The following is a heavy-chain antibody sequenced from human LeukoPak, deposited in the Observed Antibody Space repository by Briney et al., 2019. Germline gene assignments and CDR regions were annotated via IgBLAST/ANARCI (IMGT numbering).Heavy chain of an antibody. CDR2: IYYSGST. V-gene: IGHV4-59*12. Sequence: SETLSLTCTVSGGSISSYYWSWIRQPPGKGLEWIGYIYYSGSTNYNPSLKSRVTISADTSKNQFSLKLNSVTAADTAVYYCARALLYYDFWSGYYSSNGSYYFDYWGQGXLVTXSS. D-gene: IGHD3-3*01. CDR1: GGSISSYY. J-gene: IGHJ4*02. CDR3: ARALLYYDFWSGYYSSNGSYYFDY.